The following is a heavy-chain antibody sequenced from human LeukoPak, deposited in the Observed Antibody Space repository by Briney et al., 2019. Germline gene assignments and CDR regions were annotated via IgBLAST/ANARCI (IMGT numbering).Heavy chain of an antibody. CDR3: ARWNDPTQNYYHYGMDV. V-gene: IGHV1-2*02. Sequence: AASVKVSCKASGYRFSGYYMYWVRQAPGQGLEWMGWINPNSGGSKYAQKFQGRVTMTRDTSISTAYMELNSLRSDDTAGYYCARWNDPTQNYYHYGMDVWGQGTTVTVSS. CDR2: INPNSGGS. D-gene: IGHD1-1*01. CDR1: GYRFSGYY. J-gene: IGHJ6*02.